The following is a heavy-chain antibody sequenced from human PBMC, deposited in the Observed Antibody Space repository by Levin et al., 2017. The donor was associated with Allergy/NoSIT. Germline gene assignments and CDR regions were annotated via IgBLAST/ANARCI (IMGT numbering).Heavy chain of an antibody. Sequence: GGSLRLSCAASGFTFDEYTMHWVRQAAGKGLEWVSLISWDGSTTYYADSVKGRFTISRDNSKNSLYLQMNSLRPEDTALYYCAKATTETSFYYYGMDVWGQGTTVTVSS. CDR2: ISWDGSTT. J-gene: IGHJ6*02. CDR3: AKATTETSFYYYGMDV. CDR1: GFTFDEYT. V-gene: IGHV3-43*01. D-gene: IGHD4-17*01.